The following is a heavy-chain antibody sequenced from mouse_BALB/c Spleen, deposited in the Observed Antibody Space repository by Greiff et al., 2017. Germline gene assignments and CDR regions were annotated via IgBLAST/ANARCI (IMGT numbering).Heavy chain of an antibody. Sequence: VQLQQSGTVLARPGASVTMSCTASGYTFTSYWIPWVNQRPGQGLEWIGAIYPGSSDTSYTQNFKGKAKLTAVTSASTAYMELRSLTNEDSAVYYCTRGGNYWDVDYWGQGTSVTVSS. CDR1: GYTFTSYW. D-gene: IGHD2-1*01. V-gene: IGHV1-5*01. CDR3: TRGGNYWDVDY. J-gene: IGHJ4*01. CDR2: IYPGSSDT.